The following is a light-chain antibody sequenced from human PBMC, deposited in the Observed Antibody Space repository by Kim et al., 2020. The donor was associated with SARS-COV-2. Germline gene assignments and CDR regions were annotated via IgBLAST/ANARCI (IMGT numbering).Light chain of an antibody. CDR3: QQYGSSPLT. CDR1: QSVSSSY. Sequence: SAGESATLSCSASQSVSSSYLAWYQQKPGQAPRLLIYGASSRATGIRDRFSGSGSGTDFTLTIIRLEPEAVAVYYCQQYGSSPLTFGQGTKVDIK. CDR2: GAS. J-gene: IGKJ1*01. V-gene: IGKV3-20*01.